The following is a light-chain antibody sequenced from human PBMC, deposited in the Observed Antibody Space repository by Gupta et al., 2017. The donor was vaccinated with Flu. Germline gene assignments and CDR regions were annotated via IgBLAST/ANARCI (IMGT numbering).Light chain of an antibody. CDR1: ALPKQY. CDR3: QSADSSGTPV. V-gene: IGLV3-25*02. J-gene: IGLJ1*01. Sequence: SSALTPPPSMSASPGQTARITCSGDALPKQYAYWYQQKPGQAPVLVIYKDSERPSGIPERFSGSSSGTTVTLTISGVQAEDEADYYCQSADSSGTPVFGTETKVTVL. CDR2: KDS.